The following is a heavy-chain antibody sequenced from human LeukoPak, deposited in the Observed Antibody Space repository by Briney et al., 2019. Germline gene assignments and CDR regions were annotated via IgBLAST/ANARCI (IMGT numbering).Heavy chain of an antibody. CDR2: SYYSGST. Sequence: PSETLSLTCTVSGGSISSGSYYWSWIRQPPGKGLEWSGYSYYSGSTNYNPSLNSPVTISVDPSKNQFSLKLSSVTAADTAVYYCARGKHLLELLPRIDYWGQGTLVTVSS. D-gene: IGHD3-10*01. J-gene: IGHJ4*02. CDR3: ARGKHLLELLPRIDY. CDR1: GGSISSGSYY. V-gene: IGHV4-61*01.